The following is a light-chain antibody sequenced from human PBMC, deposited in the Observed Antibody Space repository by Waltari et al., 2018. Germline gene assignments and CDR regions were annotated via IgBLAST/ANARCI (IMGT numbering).Light chain of an antibody. J-gene: IGKJ4*01. V-gene: IGKV3-20*01. Sequence: EIVLTQSPGTLSLSPGESASLSCRASQSLGNTYLAWYQQKPGQAPRLLIFDASRRATGIPDRFSGSGSGTDFTLTISRLEPEDFAVYFCQKYGRTPRPFGGGTKEEI. CDR1: QSLGNTY. CDR2: DAS. CDR3: QKYGRTPRP.